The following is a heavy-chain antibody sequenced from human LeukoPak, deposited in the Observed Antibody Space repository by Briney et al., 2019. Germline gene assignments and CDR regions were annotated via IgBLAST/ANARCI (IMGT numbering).Heavy chain of an antibody. Sequence: SVKVSYKASGGTFSSYAISWVRQAPGQGLEWMGRIIPILGIANYAQKFQGRVTITADKSTSTAYMELSSLSSEDTAVYYCARDIAAAGTYGYWGQGTLVTVSS. J-gene: IGHJ4*02. CDR3: ARDIAAAGTYGY. CDR2: IIPILGIA. V-gene: IGHV1-69*04. CDR1: GGTFSSYA. D-gene: IGHD6-13*01.